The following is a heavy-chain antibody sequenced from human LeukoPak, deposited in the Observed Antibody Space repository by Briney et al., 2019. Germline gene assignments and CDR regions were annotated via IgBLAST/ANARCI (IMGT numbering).Heavy chain of an antibody. D-gene: IGHD2-15*01. CDR1: GGSISSYY. J-gene: IGHJ4*02. V-gene: IGHV4-59*12. CDR3: AREEVAGPDY. CDR2: IYYSGST. Sequence: PSETLSLTCTVSGGSISSYYWSWIRQPPGKGLEWIGYIYYSGSTNYNPSLKSRVTISVDTSKNQFSLKLSSVTAADTAVYYCAREEVAGPDYWGQGTLVTVSS.